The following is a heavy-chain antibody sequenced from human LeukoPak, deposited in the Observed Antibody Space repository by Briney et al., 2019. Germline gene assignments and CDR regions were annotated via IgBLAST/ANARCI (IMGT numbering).Heavy chain of an antibody. CDR1: GYTFTSYG. Sequence: GASVKVSCKASGYTFTSYGISWVRQDPGQGLEWMGWISAYNGNTNYAQKLQGRVTMTSDTSTSTAYMELRSLRSDDTAVYYCARDVSPLAAAGITPYNWFDPWGQGTLVTVSS. D-gene: IGHD6-13*01. J-gene: IGHJ5*02. CDR2: ISAYNGNT. V-gene: IGHV1-18*01. CDR3: ARDVSPLAAAGITPYNWFDP.